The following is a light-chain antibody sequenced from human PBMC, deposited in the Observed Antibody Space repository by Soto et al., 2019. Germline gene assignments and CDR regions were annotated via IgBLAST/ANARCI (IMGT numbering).Light chain of an antibody. CDR2: GAS. CDR1: QTIDNY. CDR3: QQAYTIPFA. J-gene: IGKJ2*01. V-gene: IGKV1-39*01. Sequence: DMQMTQSPSSLSASVGDRVTITCRPSQTIDNYLNWYQHKPGKAPKLLIYGASTLQSGVSSRFTGSASGTDFTLTVGNLQAEDFATYYCQQAYTIPFAVGQGTKLEI.